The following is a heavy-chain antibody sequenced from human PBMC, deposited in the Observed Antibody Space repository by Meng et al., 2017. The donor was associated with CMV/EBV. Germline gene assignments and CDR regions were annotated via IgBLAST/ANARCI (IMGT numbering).Heavy chain of an antibody. D-gene: IGHD3-3*01. J-gene: IGHJ5*02. Sequence: QVKLKQWGAGLLKPSETLSPTCAVYGGSFSGYYWGWIRQPPGKGLEWIGEINHSGSTNYNPSLKSRVTISVDTSKNQFSLKLSSVTAADTAVYYCARGSRRLPRFNWFDPWGQGTLVTVSS. CDR2: INHSGST. V-gene: IGHV4-34*01. CDR1: GGSFSGYY. CDR3: ARGSRRLPRFNWFDP.